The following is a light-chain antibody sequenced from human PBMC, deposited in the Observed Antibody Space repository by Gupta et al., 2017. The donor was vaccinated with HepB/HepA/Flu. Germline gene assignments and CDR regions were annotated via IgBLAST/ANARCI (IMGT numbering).Light chain of an antibody. V-gene: IGLV3-1*01. J-gene: IGLJ1*01. CDR2: QDS. CDR1: KLGDKY. Sequence: SYELTQPPSVSVSPGQTASITCSGDKLGDKYACWYQQKPGQSPVRVIYQDSKRPSGIPERFSGSNSGNTATLTISGTQAMDEADYDCQAWDSSTFYVFGTGTNVTV. CDR3: QAWDSSTFYV.